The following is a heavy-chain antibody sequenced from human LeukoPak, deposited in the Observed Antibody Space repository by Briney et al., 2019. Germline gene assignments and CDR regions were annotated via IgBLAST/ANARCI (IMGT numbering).Heavy chain of an antibody. CDR1: GGSISSSSYY. D-gene: IGHD5-24*01. J-gene: IGHJ4*02. CDR2: IYYSGST. CDR3: AITEMANDY. Sequence: SETLSLTCTVSGGSISSSSYYWGWIRQPPGKGLEWIGSIYYSGSTYYNPSLKSRVTISVDTSKNQFSLKLSSVTAADTAVYYCAITEMANDYRGQGTLVTVSS. V-gene: IGHV4-39*01.